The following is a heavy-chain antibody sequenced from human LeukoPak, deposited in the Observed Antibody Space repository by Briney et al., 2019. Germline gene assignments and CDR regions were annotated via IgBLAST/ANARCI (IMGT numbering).Heavy chain of an antibody. CDR2: IYTSGST. Sequence: SQTLSLTCSVSGGSISSGTYHWSWIRQPAGKGLEWIGRIYTSGSTNYNPSLKSRVTISVDTSKNQFSLKVSSVTAADTAVYYCARVSSSSSGYYYYYYMDVWGKGTTVTVSS. CDR1: GGSISSGTYH. D-gene: IGHD6-6*01. V-gene: IGHV4-61*02. J-gene: IGHJ6*03. CDR3: ARVSSSSSGYYYYYYMDV.